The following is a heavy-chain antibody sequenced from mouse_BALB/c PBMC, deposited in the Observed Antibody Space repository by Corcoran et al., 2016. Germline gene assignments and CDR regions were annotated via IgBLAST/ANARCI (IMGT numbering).Heavy chain of an antibody. V-gene: IGHV14-3*02. D-gene: IGHD2-3*01. J-gene: IGHJ3*01. CDR3: VRWWLLPSSAY. Sequence: EVQLQQSGAELVKPGASVKLSCTASGFNIKDTYMHWVKQRPEQGLEWVGRIDPANGNTKYDPKFQGKATITADTSSNTAYLQISSLTSEDTAVYYCVRWWLLPSSAYWCQGTLVTVSA. CDR1: GFNIKDTY. CDR2: IDPANGNT.